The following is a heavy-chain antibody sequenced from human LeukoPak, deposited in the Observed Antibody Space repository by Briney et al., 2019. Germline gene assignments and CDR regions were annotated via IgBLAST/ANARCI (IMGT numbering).Heavy chain of an antibody. V-gene: IGHV4-34*01. CDR2: INHSGST. CDR3: AGTGLAHDY. CDR1: GGSFSGYY. J-gene: IGHJ4*02. Sequence: NPSETLSLTCAVYGGSFSGYYWSWIRQPPGKGLEWIGEINHSGSTNYNPSLKSRVTISVDTSKNQFSLKLSSVTAADTAVYYCAGTGLAHDYWGQGTLVTVSS. D-gene: IGHD3-3*02.